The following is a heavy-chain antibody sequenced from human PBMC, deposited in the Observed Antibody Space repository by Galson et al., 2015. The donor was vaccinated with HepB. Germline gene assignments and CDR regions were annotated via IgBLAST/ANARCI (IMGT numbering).Heavy chain of an antibody. CDR3: ARNPGYSSGWYGTGGYYYYGMDV. J-gene: IGHJ6*02. CDR1: GFTFSRYA. Sequence: SLRLSCAASGFTFSRYAMHWVRQAPGKGLEWVAVISYDGSNKYYADSVKGRFTISRDNSKNTLYLQMNSLRAEDTAVYYCARNPGYSSGWYGTGGYYYYGMDVWGQGTTVTVSS. CDR2: ISYDGSNK. D-gene: IGHD6-19*01. V-gene: IGHV3-30-3*01.